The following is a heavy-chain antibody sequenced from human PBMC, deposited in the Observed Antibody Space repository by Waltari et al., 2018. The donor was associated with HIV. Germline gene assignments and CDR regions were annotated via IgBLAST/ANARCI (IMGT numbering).Heavy chain of an antibody. J-gene: IGHJ6*02. Sequence: QFQLVPSGAEVKKPGSSVRVSCKASGDTFSSYTINWVRQAPGQGLEWMGRIIPILDLSNSAQKFQDRVTIMADKSTNTAYMDLSSLTSEDTAVYYCARGKGYYGMDVWGQGTTVTVSS. V-gene: IGHV1-69*02. CDR1: GDTFSSYT. CDR3: ARGKGYYGMDV. CDR2: IIPILDLS.